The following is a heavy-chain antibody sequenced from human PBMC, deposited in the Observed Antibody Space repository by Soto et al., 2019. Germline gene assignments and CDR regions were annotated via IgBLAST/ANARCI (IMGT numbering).Heavy chain of an antibody. CDR1: GDSINSGDYY. CDR2: VYYSGSP. Sequence: QVRLQESGPRLVKPSQTLTLTCTVSGDSINSGDYYWNWIRQPTGKGLEWIGYVYYSGSPYYNSYHMRRLRFSRDTSKTQFSPSLGIVTGADAVIYYCARELRDEFVHPVGFDIWGHETPVTVSS. J-gene: IGHJ3*02. CDR3: ARELRDEFVHPVGFDI. V-gene: IGHV4-30-4*01. D-gene: IGHD3-16*02.